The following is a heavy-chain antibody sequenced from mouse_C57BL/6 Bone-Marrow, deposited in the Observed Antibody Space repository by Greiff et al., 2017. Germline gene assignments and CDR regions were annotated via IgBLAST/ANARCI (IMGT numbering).Heavy chain of an antibody. J-gene: IGHJ2*01. V-gene: IGHV1-84*01. CDR1: GYPFTVSY. CDR2: LDPERGNT. D-gene: IGHD1-1*01. Sequence: QVQLQQSGPELVTPGASVKLSCTASGYPFTVSYINWVQQRPGQGLEWIGWLDPERGNTKSPEKVKGQATLTVATSSLTSYMQLSSLTSEDSAVYYCARSPVITSSDYWGQGTTLTVSS. CDR3: ARSPVITSSDY.